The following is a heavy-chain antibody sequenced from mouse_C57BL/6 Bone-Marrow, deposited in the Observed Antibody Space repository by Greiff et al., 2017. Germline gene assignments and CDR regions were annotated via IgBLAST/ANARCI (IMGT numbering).Heavy chain of an antibody. Sequence: EVQGVESGGGLVQPGGSMKLSCAASGFTFSDAWMDWVRQSPEKGLEWVAEIRNKANNHATSYAESVKGRFTISRDDSKSRVYLQMNSFRAEDTGYYCRTGDYGSSGDALDYWGQGTSGTVSS. V-gene: IGHV6-6*01. CDR2: IRNKANNHAT. CDR3: TGDYGSSGDALDY. J-gene: IGHJ4*01. D-gene: IGHD1-1*01. CDR1: GFTFSDAW.